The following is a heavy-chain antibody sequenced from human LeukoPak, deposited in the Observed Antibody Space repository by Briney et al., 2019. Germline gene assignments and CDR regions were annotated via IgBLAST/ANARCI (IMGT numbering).Heavy chain of an antibody. Sequence: GGSLRLSCAASGFTFSSYAMSWVRQAPGKGLGWVSAISGGADLIYYADSVKGRFIISRDNSKNTLSLQMNSLRAEDTAVYYCAKATGDGGTFHYWGQGTLVTVSS. CDR2: ISGGADLI. J-gene: IGHJ4*02. V-gene: IGHV3-23*01. CDR3: AKATGDGGTFHY. D-gene: IGHD7-27*01. CDR1: GFTFSSYA.